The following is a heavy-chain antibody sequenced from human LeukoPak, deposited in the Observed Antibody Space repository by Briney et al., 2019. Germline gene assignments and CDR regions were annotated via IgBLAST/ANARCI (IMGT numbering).Heavy chain of an antibody. CDR1: GGSFSGYY. D-gene: IGHD6-13*01. CDR2: INHSGST. J-gene: IGHJ5*02. V-gene: IGHV4-34*01. CDR3: ARGTSSSRLYNWFDP. Sequence: PSETLSLICAVYGGSFSGYYWSWIRQPPGKGLEWVGEINHSGSTNYNPSLKSRVTISVDTSKNQFSLKLSSVTAADTAVYYCARGTSSSRLYNWFDPWGQGTLVTVSS.